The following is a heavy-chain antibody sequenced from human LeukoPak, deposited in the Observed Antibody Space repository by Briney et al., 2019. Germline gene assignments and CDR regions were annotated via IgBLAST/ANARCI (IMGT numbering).Heavy chain of an antibody. CDR2: IRQGDSQK. CDR3: ATDRKVGTWDPRFNY. CDR1: GFTFRVYW. D-gene: IGHD4-23*01. Sequence: GRTLRLSCSASGFTFRVYWMMGVREAPGRGLERVGNIRQGDSQKNYPDSVKGRFTISGDNAKPSLYLQMNSLRADDTAIYCCATDRKVGTWDPRFNYWGQGTLVTVSS. J-gene: IGHJ4*02. V-gene: IGHV3-7*01.